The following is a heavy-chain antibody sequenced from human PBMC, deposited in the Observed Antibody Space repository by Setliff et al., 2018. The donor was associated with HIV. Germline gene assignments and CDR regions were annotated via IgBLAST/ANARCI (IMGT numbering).Heavy chain of an antibody. CDR1: GVPTSASTYY. D-gene: IGHD3-22*01. CDR2: ISYSGKT. Sequence: SETLSLTCTVSGVPTSASTYYWGWIRQPPGKGLDWIGYISYSGKTYYNPSLKSRVTISVDTSNNHFSLRLNSVTAADTAVYYCARAPYYDSSGYYFYYYYYYMDVWGKGTTVTVSS. V-gene: IGHV4-39*02. CDR3: ARAPYYDSSGYYFYYYYYYMDV. J-gene: IGHJ6*03.